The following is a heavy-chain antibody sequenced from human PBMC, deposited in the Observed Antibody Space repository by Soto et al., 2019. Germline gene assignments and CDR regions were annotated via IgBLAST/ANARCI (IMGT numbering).Heavy chain of an antibody. V-gene: IGHV3-30*18. Sequence: PGESLKISCAASGFTFSSYGMHWVRQAPGKGLEWVAVISYDGSNKYYADSVKGRFTISRDNSKNTLYLQMNSLRAEDTAVYYCAKDIPAAPSYYYYYYGMDVWGQGTTVTVSS. CDR2: ISYDGSNK. J-gene: IGHJ6*02. D-gene: IGHD6-13*01. CDR3: AKDIPAAPSYYYYYYGMDV. CDR1: GFTFSSYG.